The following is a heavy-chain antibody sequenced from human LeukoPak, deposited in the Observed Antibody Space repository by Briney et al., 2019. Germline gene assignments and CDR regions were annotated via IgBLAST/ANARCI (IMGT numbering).Heavy chain of an antibody. V-gene: IGHV3-23*01. CDR2: MSGSGGST. J-gene: IGHJ4*02. D-gene: IGHD3-16*02. CDR3: AKDTITFGGVIVSFDY. Sequence: GGSLRLSCAASGFTFSSYAMSWVRQAPGKGLEWVSAMSGSGGSTSYADSVKGRFTISRDNSKNTLYLQMNSLRAEDTAVYYCAKDTITFGGVIVSFDYWGQGTLVTVSS. CDR1: GFTFSSYA.